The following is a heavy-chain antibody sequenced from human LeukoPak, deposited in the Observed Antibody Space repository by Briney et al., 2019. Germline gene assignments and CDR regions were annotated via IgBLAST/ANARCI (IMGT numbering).Heavy chain of an antibody. V-gene: IGHV3-30*18. Sequence: GGLLRLTCAASGFALSGYGMHWVRQAPGKGLEWVAVISYDGSNKYYADSVKGRFTISRDNSKNTLYLQMNSLRAEDTAVYYCAKDVDIWGQGTMVTVSS. CDR1: GFALSGYG. CDR3: AKDVDI. J-gene: IGHJ3*02. CDR2: ISYDGSNK.